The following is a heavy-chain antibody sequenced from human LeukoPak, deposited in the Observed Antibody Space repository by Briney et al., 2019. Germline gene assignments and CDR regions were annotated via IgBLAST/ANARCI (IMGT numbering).Heavy chain of an antibody. CDR3: ARSHLEHIAAAGIDY. V-gene: IGHV4-59*08. J-gene: IGHJ4*02. CDR1: GGSISSYY. CDR2: IYHSGTT. D-gene: IGHD6-13*01. Sequence: PSETLSLTCTVSGGSISSYYWSWVRQPPGKGLEWIAYIYHSGTTNSNPSLKSRVTVSVDTSKNQFSLRLSSVTAADTAVYYCARSHLEHIAAAGIDYWGQGTLVTVSS.